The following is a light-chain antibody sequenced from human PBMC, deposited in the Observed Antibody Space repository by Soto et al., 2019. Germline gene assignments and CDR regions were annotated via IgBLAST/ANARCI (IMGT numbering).Light chain of an antibody. CDR3: QQSYSLPST. CDR1: ENINTD. V-gene: IGKV1-39*01. J-gene: IGKJ2*01. CDR2: AAS. Sequence: DIQMTQSPSSLSASVEDRVTISCRASENINTDLNWFQQKPGTAPKLLIFAASGLQSWVPSRFSGTGSWTEFTLTISSLQTDDISTYFCQQSYSLPSTLGQGTKLEIK.